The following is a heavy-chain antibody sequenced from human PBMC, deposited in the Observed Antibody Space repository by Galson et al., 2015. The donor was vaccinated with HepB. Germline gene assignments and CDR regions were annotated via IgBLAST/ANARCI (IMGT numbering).Heavy chain of an antibody. Sequence: SLRLSCAASEFTFSRYNMNWVRQAPGKGLEWVSSISSSSSSIYYADSVKGRFTISRDNAKNSLYLQMNSLRAEDTAVYYCARSITMVQGVLPLYYYYMDVWGKGTTVTVSS. CDR2: ISSSSSSI. J-gene: IGHJ6*03. V-gene: IGHV3-21*01. CDR1: EFTFSRYN. CDR3: ARSITMVQGVLPLYYYYMDV. D-gene: IGHD3-10*01.